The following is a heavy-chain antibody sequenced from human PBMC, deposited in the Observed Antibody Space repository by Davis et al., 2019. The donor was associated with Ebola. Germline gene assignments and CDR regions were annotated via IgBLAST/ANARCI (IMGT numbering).Heavy chain of an antibody. Sequence: AASVKVSCKASGYTFTGYTMHWVRQAPGQRLEWMGWINAGNGNTKYSQRFQGRVTMTNDTSASTAYMDLSSLRSEDTAVYYCAREVSRGAVAGVFFDYWGQGTLVTVSS. CDR2: INAGNGNT. CDR1: GYTFTGYT. J-gene: IGHJ4*02. D-gene: IGHD6-19*01. CDR3: AREVSRGAVAGVFFDY. V-gene: IGHV1-3*01.